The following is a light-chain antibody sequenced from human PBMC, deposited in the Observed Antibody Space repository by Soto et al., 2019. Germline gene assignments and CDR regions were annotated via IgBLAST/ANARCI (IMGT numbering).Light chain of an antibody. CDR2: AAS. V-gene: IGKV1-39*01. Sequence: DIQMTQSPSTLSASAGDTVTITCRASQSISTFLAWYQQKPGKAPKLLIYAASSLQSGVPSRFSGRGSGTDFTLTISSLQPEDFATYYCQQSYSTPRITFGQGTRLEIK. CDR3: QQSYSTPRIT. CDR1: QSISTF. J-gene: IGKJ5*01.